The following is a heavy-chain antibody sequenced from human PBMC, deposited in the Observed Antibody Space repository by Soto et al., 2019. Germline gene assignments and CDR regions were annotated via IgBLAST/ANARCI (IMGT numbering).Heavy chain of an antibody. CDR2: ISGNGGNT. V-gene: IGHV3-23*01. Sequence: EVQLLESGGGLVQPGGSLSLSCAASGFTFSNSAMSWVRQAPGKGLEWVSAISGNGGNTYYADSVKGRFAISRDNSKNTLYRHMNSLRVEDTALYYCAKVEAAAGRSWTLFDCWGRGTLVTVS. D-gene: IGHD6-13*01. CDR3: AKVEAAAGRSWTLFDC. CDR1: GFTFSNSA. J-gene: IGHJ4*02.